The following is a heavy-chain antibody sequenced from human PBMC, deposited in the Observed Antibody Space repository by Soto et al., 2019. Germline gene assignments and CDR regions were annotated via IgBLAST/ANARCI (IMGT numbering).Heavy chain of an antibody. CDR1: GDSVSSTSSI. D-gene: IGHD2-21*01. CDR2: TYYRSKWHT. Sequence: PSQTLSITCDISGDSVSSTSSIWNWIRQSPSRGLEWLGRTYYRSKWHTDYAVSVRGRITINPDTPKNQFFLQLSSVTPDDTVVYFCARDLHGTYYHDSWGQGTLVTVSS. J-gene: IGHJ4*02. CDR3: ARDLHGTYYHDS. V-gene: IGHV6-1*01.